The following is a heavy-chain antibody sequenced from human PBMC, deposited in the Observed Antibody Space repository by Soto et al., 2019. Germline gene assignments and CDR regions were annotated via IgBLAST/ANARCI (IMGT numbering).Heavy chain of an antibody. J-gene: IGHJ4*02. V-gene: IGHV3-23*01. Sequence: GSRRLSCAVSGFTFSSYAMSWVRQAPGKGLEWVSAISGSGGSTYYADSVKGRFTISRDNSKNTLYLQMNSLRAEDTAVYYCAKDRDDYSNYWGQGTLVTVSS. D-gene: IGHD4-4*01. CDR2: ISGSGGST. CDR1: GFTFSSYA. CDR3: AKDRDDYSNY.